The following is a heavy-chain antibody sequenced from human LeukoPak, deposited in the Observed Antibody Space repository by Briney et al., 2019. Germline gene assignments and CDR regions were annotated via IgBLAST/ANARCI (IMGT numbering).Heavy chain of an antibody. J-gene: IGHJ4*02. D-gene: IGHD3-10*01. CDR1: GYTFTGYY. V-gene: IGHV1-2*02. CDR3: ARDIPHYGSGSYANFDY. CDR2: INPNSGGT. Sequence: ASVKVSCKASGYTFTGYYMHWVRQAPGQGLEWMGWINPNSGGTNYAQKFQGRVTMTRDTSIRTAYMELRRLRSDDTAVYYCARDIPHYGSGSYANFDYWGQGTLVTVSS.